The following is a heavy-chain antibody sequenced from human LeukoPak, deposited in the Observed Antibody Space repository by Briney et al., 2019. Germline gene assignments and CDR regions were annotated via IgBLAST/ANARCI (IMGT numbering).Heavy chain of an antibody. J-gene: IGHJ4*02. CDR3: AKVRSAVVAAATNY. CDR2: IWYDGSNK. V-gene: IGHV3-33*06. CDR1: GFTFSSYG. D-gene: IGHD2-15*01. Sequence: GRSLRLSCAASGFTFSSYGMHWVRQAPGKGREWVAVIWYDGSNKYYADSVKGRFTISRDNSKNTLYLQMNSLRAEDTAIYYCAKVRSAVVAAATNYWGQGTLVTVSS.